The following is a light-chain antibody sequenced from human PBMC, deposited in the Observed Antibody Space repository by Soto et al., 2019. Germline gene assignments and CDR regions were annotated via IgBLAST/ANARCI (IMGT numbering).Light chain of an antibody. CDR2: GAS. V-gene: IGKV3-20*01. CDR3: QQFESSVT. J-gene: IGKJ1*01. Sequence: EIVLTQSPGSLSLSPGERATLSCRASQSVSSTFFAWYQQRPGQAPRLLMYGASSRATGIPERFSGSGFGTDFTLTISRLEPEDFGVYYCQQFESSVTFGQGTKVEIK. CDR1: QSVSSTF.